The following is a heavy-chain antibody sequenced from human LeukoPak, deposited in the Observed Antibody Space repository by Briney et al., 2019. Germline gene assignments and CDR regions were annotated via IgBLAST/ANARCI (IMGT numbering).Heavy chain of an antibody. CDR2: IYYSGST. CDR1: GGSISSGGYS. D-gene: IGHD3/OR15-3a*01. CDR3: ASGWTTATLDY. Sequence: SQTLSLTCAVSGGSISSGGYSWSWIRQPPGKGLEWIGYIYYSGSTNYNPSLKSRVTISVDTSKNQFSLKLSSVTAADTAVYYCASGWTTATLDYWGQGTLVTVSS. J-gene: IGHJ4*02. V-gene: IGHV4-30-4*07.